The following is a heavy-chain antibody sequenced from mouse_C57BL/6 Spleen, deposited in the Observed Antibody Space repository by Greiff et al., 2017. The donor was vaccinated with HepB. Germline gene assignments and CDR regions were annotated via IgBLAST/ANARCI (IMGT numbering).Heavy chain of an antibody. J-gene: IGHJ2*01. D-gene: IGHD1-1*01. CDR2: ISDGGSYT. V-gene: IGHV5-4*01. CDR3: ARRSSDEEVYFDY. CDR1: GFTFSSYA. Sequence: EVQLVESGGGLVKPGGSLKLSCAASGFTFSSYAMSWVRQTPEKRLEWVATISDGGSYTNYPDNVKGRFTISRDNAKNNLYLHMSHLTSEDTAMYYCARRSSDEEVYFDYWGQGTTLTVSS.